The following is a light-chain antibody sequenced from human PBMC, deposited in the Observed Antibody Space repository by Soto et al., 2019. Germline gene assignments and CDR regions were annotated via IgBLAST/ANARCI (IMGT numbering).Light chain of an antibody. CDR3: QQRSSGYS. J-gene: IGKJ2*01. Sequence: IVLTQSPATLSLSPGERATLSCWASESISAYLAWYQQKGGQAPRVLVYDAAYRAKGLPARFSGSGFGTNFTLTITSLEPEDSAVYYCQQRSSGYSFGPGTKLEIK. CDR1: ESISAY. CDR2: DAA. V-gene: IGKV3-11*01.